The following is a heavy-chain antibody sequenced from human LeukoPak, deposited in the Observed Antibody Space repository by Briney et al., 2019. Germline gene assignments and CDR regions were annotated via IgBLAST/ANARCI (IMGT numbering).Heavy chain of an antibody. CDR2: ISGSGSNT. V-gene: IGHV3-23*01. Sequence: GGSLRLSCAASGFTFSLYAMSWVRQAPGKGLEWISGISGSGSNTYYAESVKGRFTISRDNSKNTLYLRTKSLRGEDTAIYFCAKESTVTPGNVNWFDPWGQGTLVTVSS. D-gene: IGHD4-17*01. CDR3: AKESTVTPGNVNWFDP. J-gene: IGHJ5*02. CDR1: GFTFSLYA.